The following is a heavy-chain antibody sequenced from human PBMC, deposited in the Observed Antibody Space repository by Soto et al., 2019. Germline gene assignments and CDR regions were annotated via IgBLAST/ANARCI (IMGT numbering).Heavy chain of an antibody. CDR3: ARDQGTSVLLGWFDP. D-gene: IGHD2-21*01. J-gene: IGHJ5*02. V-gene: IGHV1-18*01. Sequence: ASVKVSCKASGYTFTSYGISWVRQAPGQGLEWMGWISAYNGNTNYSQKFQGRVTITRDTSASTAYMELGSLRSEDTAVYYCARDQGTSVLLGWFDPWGQGTLVTVSS. CDR1: GYTFTSYG. CDR2: ISAYNGNT.